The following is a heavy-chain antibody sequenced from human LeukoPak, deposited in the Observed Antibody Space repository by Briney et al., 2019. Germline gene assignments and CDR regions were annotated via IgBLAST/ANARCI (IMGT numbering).Heavy chain of an antibody. V-gene: IGHV3-30*02. D-gene: IGHD3-3*01. J-gene: IGHJ4*02. CDR3: AKGDIWRYSQYYFDY. CDR1: GFTFSSYG. Sequence: GGSLRLSCAASGFTFSSYGMHWVRQAPGKGLEWVAFIRYDGSNKYYADSVKGRFTISRDNSKNTLYLQMNSLRAEDTAVYYCAKGDIWRYSQYYFDYWGQGTLVTVSS. CDR2: IRYDGSNK.